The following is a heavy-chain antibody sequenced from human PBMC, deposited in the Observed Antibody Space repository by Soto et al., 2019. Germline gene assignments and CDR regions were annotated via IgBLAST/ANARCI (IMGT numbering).Heavy chain of an antibody. D-gene: IGHD3-22*01. V-gene: IGHV3-64D*08. CDR2: ISSNGGST. J-gene: IGHJ5*02. CDR1: GFTFSSYA. CDR3: VKELGDSSGYYFRWFDP. Sequence: PGGSLRLSCSASGFTFSSYAMHWVRQAPGKGLEYVSAISSNGGSTYYADSVKGRFTISRDNSKNTLYLQMSSLRAEDTAVYYCVKELGDSSGYYFRWFDPWGQGTLVTVSS.